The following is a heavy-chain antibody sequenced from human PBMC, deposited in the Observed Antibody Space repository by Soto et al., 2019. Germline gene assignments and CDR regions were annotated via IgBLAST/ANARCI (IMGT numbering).Heavy chain of an antibody. J-gene: IGHJ4*02. Sequence: ASVKVSCKASGGTFSSYAISWVRQAPGQGLEWMGGIIPIFGTANYAQKFQGRVTITADESTSTAYMELSSLRSEDTAVYYCAMRDGYIGPDAYWGQGTLVTVSS. D-gene: IGHD5-12*01. CDR2: IIPIFGTA. V-gene: IGHV1-69*13. CDR3: AMRDGYIGPDAY. CDR1: GGTFSSYA.